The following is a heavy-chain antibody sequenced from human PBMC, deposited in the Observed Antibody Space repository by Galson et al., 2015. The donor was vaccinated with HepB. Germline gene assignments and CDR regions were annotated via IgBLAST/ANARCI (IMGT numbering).Heavy chain of an antibody. CDR1: GFLFSSYA. Sequence: SLRLSCAASGFLFSSYAMSWVRQAPGKGLEWVSTITGTTGGKYYADSVKGRFTISRDNSKNTLYLQMNSLGAEDTALYYCAKDHFVVVPAAFLFDPWGQGTLVTVSS. CDR2: ITGTTGGK. J-gene: IGHJ5*02. V-gene: IGHV3-23*01. D-gene: IGHD2-2*01. CDR3: AKDHFVVVPAAFLFDP.